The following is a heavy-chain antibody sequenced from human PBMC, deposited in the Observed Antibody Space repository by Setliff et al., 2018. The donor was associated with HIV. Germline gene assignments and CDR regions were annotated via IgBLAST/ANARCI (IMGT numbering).Heavy chain of an antibody. D-gene: IGHD1-20*01. Sequence: SETLSLTCTVSGGSITSSYWSWIRQPAGKGLEWIGRIYTSGSTNYNPSLKSRVTMSIDTSKKQFSLKLASVTAADTAVYYCARGIGTRYNYYMDVWGIGTTVTVSS. CDR2: IYTSGST. V-gene: IGHV4-4*07. CDR1: GGSITSSY. CDR3: ARGIGTRYNYYMDV. J-gene: IGHJ6*03.